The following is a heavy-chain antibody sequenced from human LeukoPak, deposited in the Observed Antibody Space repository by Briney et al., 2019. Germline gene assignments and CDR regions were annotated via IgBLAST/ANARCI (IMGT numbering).Heavy chain of an antibody. CDR1: GGSFSSYY. Sequence: SETLTLTCTASGGSFSSYYRSWIRQPPGKGLEWIGSINYSGGTNYNPSLKTRVTISVVTSKNQFSLKLRSVTAADTAVYYCARGIAAATNWFDPWGQGTLVTVSS. V-gene: IGHV4-59*01. CDR3: ARGIAAATNWFDP. J-gene: IGHJ5*02. D-gene: IGHD6-13*01. CDR2: INYSGGT.